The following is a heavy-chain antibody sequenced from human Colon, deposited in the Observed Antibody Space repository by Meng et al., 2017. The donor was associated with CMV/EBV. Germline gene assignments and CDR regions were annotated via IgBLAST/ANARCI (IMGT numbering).Heavy chain of an antibody. CDR3: ARDRKSISPGYYGMDV. Sequence: SETLSLTCTVSGDPISNSIYYWVWIRQAPGKGLEWIGSLYYSGSTVYSPSLKSRVTISVDTSKNQFSLKVRSVTAADTAIYYCARDRKSISPGYYGMDVWGQGAPVTVSS. V-gene: IGHV4-39*07. CDR2: LYYSGST. D-gene: IGHD5-24*01. CDR1: GDPISNSIYY. J-gene: IGHJ6*02.